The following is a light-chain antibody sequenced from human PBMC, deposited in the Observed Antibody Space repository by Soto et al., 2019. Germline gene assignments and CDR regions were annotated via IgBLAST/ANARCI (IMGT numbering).Light chain of an antibody. V-gene: IGLV2-8*01. CDR3: GSFASSNTGV. J-gene: IGLJ3*02. Sequence: QSALTQPPSASGSPGQSVTISCTGTSSDVGAYNYVSWYQQHAGKAPKLVIYEVTKRPSGVPDRFSGSKSANTASLTVSGLQAEDEADYYCGSFASSNTGVFGGGTKLTVL. CDR1: SSDVGAYNY. CDR2: EVT.